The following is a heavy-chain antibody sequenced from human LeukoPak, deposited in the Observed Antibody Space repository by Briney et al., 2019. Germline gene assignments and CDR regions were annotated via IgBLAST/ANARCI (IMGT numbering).Heavy chain of an antibody. CDR1: GGSFSGYY. CDR3: ASITAVPDSYYYYYYMDV. V-gene: IGHV4-34*01. J-gene: IGHJ6*03. CDR2: INHSGST. D-gene: IGHD5-18*01. Sequence: SETLSLTCAVYGGSFSGYYWSWIRQPPGKGLEWIGEINHSGSTNYNPSLKSRVNISVDTSKNQFSLKLSSVTAADTAVYYCASITAVPDSYYYYYYMDVWGKGTTVTVSS.